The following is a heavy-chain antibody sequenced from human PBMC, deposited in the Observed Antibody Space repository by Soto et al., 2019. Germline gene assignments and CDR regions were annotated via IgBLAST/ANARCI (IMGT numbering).Heavy chain of an antibody. CDR1: GYNFNSHS. CDR2: INPNTGNP. V-gene: IGHV7-4-1*01. Sequence: QVQLVESGSESMQPGASVKVSCKGSGYNFNSHSINWLRQAPGQGLEWVGRINPNTGNPTYEHGFTGRFVFSVDTSVSTLYLQIFSLKADDSAGYYCARDRARGSFDYGGQEPLATFSS. D-gene: IGHD3-16*01. J-gene: IGHJ4*02. CDR3: ARDRARGSFDY.